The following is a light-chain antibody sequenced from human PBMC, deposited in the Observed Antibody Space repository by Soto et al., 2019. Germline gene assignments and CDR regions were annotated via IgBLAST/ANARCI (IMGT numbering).Light chain of an antibody. Sequence: EIVLPQSPGTLSLSPGERATLSCRASQSVSSNYLAWYQHKPGQAPRLLIYGASSRTAGIPDRFSGSGSGTDFTLTISRLEPEDFAVYYCQQYGSSQTFGQGTKVDIK. J-gene: IGKJ1*01. CDR1: QSVSSNY. V-gene: IGKV3-20*01. CDR3: QQYGSSQT. CDR2: GAS.